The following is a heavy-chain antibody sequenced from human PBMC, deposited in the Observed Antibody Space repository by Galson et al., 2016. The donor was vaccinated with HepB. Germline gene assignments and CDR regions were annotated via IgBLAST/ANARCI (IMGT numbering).Heavy chain of an antibody. CDR3: AREEATVTTATDQ. D-gene: IGHD4-17*01. CDR2: ISKDGTRT. Sequence: SLRLSCAASGFPLSSYWMQWVRQTPGKGLVWVSRISKDGTRTGYADSVKGRFTVFRDNAKNTVYLQMNRLRVEDTAVYYCAREEATVTTATDQWGQGTLVAVSS. CDR1: GFPLSSYW. V-gene: IGHV3-74*01. J-gene: IGHJ4*02.